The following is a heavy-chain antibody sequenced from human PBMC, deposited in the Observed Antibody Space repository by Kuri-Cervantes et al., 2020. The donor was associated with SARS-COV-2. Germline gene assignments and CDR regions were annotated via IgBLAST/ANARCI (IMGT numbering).Heavy chain of an antibody. J-gene: IGHJ4*02. D-gene: IGHD3-3*01. CDR2: ISYDGSNK. V-gene: IGHV3-30*04. CDR3: ARDGNNYDFWSGYLDY. Sequence: GESLKISCAASGFTFRSYAIHWVRQAPGKGLEWVAVISYDGSNKYYADSVKGRFTISRDNSKNTLYLQMNSLRAEDTAVYYCARDGNNYDFWSGYLDYWGQGTLVTVSS. CDR1: GFTFRSYA.